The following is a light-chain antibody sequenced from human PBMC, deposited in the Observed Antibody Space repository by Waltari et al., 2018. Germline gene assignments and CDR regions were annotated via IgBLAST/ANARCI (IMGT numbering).Light chain of an antibody. V-gene: IGLV1-40*01. Sequence: QSVLTQPPSVSGAPGQRVTISCTGSSSNIGAGYDVHWYQQLPGTAPKLLIYGNSSRPSGVPDRCSGSKSGTSASLAITGLQAEDEADYYCQSYDSSLRGVFGGGTKLTVL. CDR3: QSYDSSLRGV. J-gene: IGLJ2*01. CDR1: SSNIGAGYD. CDR2: GNS.